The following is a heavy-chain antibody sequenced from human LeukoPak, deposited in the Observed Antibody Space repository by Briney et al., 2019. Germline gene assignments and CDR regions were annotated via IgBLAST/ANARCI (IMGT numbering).Heavy chain of an antibody. CDR3: AGLSGPADAFDI. Sequence: GASVKVSCKASGYTFTSYGIGWVRQMPGKGLEWMGIIYPGDSDTRYSPSFQGQVTISADKSISTAYLQWSSLKASDTAMYYCAGLSGPADAFDIWGQGTMVTVSS. V-gene: IGHV5-51*01. D-gene: IGHD3-10*01. CDR1: GYTFTSYG. CDR2: IYPGDSDT. J-gene: IGHJ3*02.